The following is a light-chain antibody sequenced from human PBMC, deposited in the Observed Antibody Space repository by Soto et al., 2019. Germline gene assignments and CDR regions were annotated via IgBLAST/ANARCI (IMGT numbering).Light chain of an antibody. CDR2: EGS. Sequence: QSARSQPASVSGSPGQSITISCTGTSSDVGSYNLVSWYQQHPGKAPKLMIYEGSKRPSGVSNRFSGSKSGNTASLTISGLQAEDEADYYCCSYAGSSIPYVFGTGTKVTVL. V-gene: IGLV2-23*01. J-gene: IGLJ1*01. CDR1: SSDVGSYNL. CDR3: CSYAGSSIPYV.